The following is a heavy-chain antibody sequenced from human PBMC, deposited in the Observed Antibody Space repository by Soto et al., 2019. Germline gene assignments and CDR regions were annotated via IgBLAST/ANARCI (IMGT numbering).Heavy chain of an antibody. Sequence: GGSRRRSWSASGFTFGSYAMHWVRQAPGKGLEYVSAISSNGGSTYYADSVKGRFTISRDNSKNTLYLQMSSLRAEDTAVYYCVKEGGYYYDSSGYRDYWGQGTLVTVSS. V-gene: IGHV3-64D*06. J-gene: IGHJ4*02. CDR3: VKEGGYYYDSSGYRDY. CDR1: GFTFGSYA. CDR2: ISSNGGST. D-gene: IGHD3-22*01.